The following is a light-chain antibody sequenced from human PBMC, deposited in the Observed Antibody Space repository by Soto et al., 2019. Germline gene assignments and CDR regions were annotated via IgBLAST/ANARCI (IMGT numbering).Light chain of an antibody. V-gene: IGKV3D-7*01. CDR3: QQDYNLPLT. CDR2: GAS. CDR1: QSVSSSY. Sequence: EIVMTQSPATLSLSPGERATLSRRVSQSVSSSYLSWYQQKPGQAPRLLIYGASTRATGIPARFSGSGSGTDFTLTISSLQPEDFAVYYCQQDYNLPLTFGGGTKVDIK. J-gene: IGKJ4*01.